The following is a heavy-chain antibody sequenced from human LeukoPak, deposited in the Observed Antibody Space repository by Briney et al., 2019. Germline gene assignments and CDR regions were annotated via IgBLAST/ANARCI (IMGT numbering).Heavy chain of an antibody. D-gene: IGHD3-10*01. CDR3: TSTYYYGSGSYP. Sequence: GGSLRLSCAASGFTFSSYSMNWVRQAPGKGLEWVSYISSSSSTIYYADSVKGRFTISRDNAKNSLYLQMNSLRAEDTAVYYCTSTYYYGSGSYPRGQGTLVTVSS. CDR1: GFTFSSYS. V-gene: IGHV3-48*01. CDR2: ISSSSSTI. J-gene: IGHJ5*02.